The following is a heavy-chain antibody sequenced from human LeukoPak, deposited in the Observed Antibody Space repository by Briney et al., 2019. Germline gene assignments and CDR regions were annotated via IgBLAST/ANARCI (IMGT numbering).Heavy chain of an antibody. V-gene: IGHV1-18*01. J-gene: IGHJ4*02. CDR1: GYTFTSYG. CDR3: ARDHEPMKYYGTSDY. CDR2: ISAYNGNT. Sequence: ASVKVSCKASGYTFTSYGISWVRQAPGLGLEWMGWISAYNGNTNYAQKLQGRVTMTTDTSTSTAYMELRSLRSDDTAVYYCARDHEPMKYYGTSDYWGQGTLVTVSS. D-gene: IGHD4/OR15-4a*01.